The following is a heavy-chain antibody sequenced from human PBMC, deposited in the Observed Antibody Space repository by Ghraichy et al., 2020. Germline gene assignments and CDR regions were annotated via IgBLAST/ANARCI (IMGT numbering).Heavy chain of an antibody. CDR3: ARDRRRRTSHAGYYYYGMDV. D-gene: IGHD2-2*01. CDR2: IYYSGST. V-gene: IGHV4-31*03. CDR1: GGSISSGGYY. Sequence: SETLPLTCTVSGGSISSGGYYWSWIRQHPGKGLEWIGYIYYSGSTYYNPSLKSRVTISVDTSKNQFSLKLSSVTAAVTAVYYCARDRRRRTSHAGYYYYGMDVWGQGTTVTVSS. J-gene: IGHJ6*02.